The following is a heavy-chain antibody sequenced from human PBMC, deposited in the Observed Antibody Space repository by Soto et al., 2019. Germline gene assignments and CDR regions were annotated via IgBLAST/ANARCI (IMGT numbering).Heavy chain of an antibody. CDR3: ARPAATVIFYSGMDV. J-gene: IGHJ6*02. CDR1: GFTFSDYA. Sequence: LRLSCAASGFTFSDYAIHWVRQAPGRGLEWVAIISFDGSNEHYADSVQGRFTISRDNSENTLYLQMNSLRADDTAVYYCARPAATVIFYSGMDVWGQGTTVTVSS. V-gene: IGHV3-30-3*01. D-gene: IGHD4-17*01. CDR2: ISFDGSNE.